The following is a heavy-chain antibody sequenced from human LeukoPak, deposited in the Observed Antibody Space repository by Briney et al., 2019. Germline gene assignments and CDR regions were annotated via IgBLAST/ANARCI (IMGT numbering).Heavy chain of an antibody. CDR2: ISGSGGST. J-gene: IGHJ6*02. V-gene: IGHV3-23*01. D-gene: IGHD3-9*01. CDR1: GFTFSSYA. Sequence: GGSLRLSCAASGFTFSSYAMSWVRQAPGKGLEWVSAISGSGGSTYYADSVKGRFTISRDNSKNTLYLQMNSLRAEDTAVYYCARDTYYDILTGQAWYYGMDVWGQGTTVTVSS. CDR3: ARDTYYDILTGQAWYYGMDV.